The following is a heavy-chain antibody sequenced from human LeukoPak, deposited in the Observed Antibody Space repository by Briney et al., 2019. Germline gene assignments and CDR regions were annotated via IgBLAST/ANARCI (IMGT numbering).Heavy chain of an antibody. CDR2: INAGDGNT. CDR3: ARVDQTSGWYPDY. CDR1: GYTFTGYY. D-gene: IGHD6-19*01. J-gene: IGHJ4*02. V-gene: IGHV1-3*01. Sequence: ASVKVSCKASGYTFTGYYMHWVRQAPGQRLEWMGWINAGDGNTKYSQKFQGRVTITRDTSASTAYMELSSLRSEDTAVYYCARVDQTSGWYPDYWGQGTLVTVSS.